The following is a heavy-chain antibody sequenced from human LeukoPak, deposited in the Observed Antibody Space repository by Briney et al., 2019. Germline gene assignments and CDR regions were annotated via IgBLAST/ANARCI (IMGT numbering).Heavy chain of an antibody. CDR2: MKRDGSEI. Sequence: GGSLRLSCSASGFTFSTYWMSWVRQAPGKGLEWVANMKRDGSEIYYVDSVKGRFTISRDNAKNSLYLQMNSLRAEDTAVYYCARGRPHGNDYWGQGTLVTVSS. D-gene: IGHD4-23*01. CDR3: ARGRPHGNDY. J-gene: IGHJ4*02. CDR1: GFTFSTYW. V-gene: IGHV3-7*03.